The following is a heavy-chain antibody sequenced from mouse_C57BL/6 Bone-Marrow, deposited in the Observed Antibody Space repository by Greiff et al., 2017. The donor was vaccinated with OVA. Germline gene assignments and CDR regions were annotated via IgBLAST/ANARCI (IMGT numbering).Heavy chain of an antibody. CDR1: GFSLTSYA. CDR3: ARNSYGSSYVLDY. CDR2: IWTGGGT. D-gene: IGHD1-1*01. J-gene: IGHJ2*01. V-gene: IGHV2-9-1*01. Sequence: VQLQQSGPGLVAPSQSLSITCTVSGFSLTSYAISWVRQPPGKGLEWLGVIWTGGGTNYNSALKSRLSISKDNSKSQVFLKMNSLQTDDTARYYCARNSYGSSYVLDYWGQGTTLTVSS.